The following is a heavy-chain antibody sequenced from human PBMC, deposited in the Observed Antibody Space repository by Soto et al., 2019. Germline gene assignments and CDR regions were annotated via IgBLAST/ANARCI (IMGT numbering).Heavy chain of an antibody. CDR2: INAGNGNT. Sequence: QVQLVQSGAEVKKPGASVKVSCKASGYTFTSYAMHWVRQAPGQRLEWMGWINAGNGNTKYSQKFQGRVTITRDTSCSSAYMELSSLRFEDTAVYYCVSDPGYICGYNWGQGTLVTVSS. CDR1: GYTFTSYA. CDR3: VSDPGYICGYN. D-gene: IGHD5-18*01. V-gene: IGHV1-3*01. J-gene: IGHJ4*02.